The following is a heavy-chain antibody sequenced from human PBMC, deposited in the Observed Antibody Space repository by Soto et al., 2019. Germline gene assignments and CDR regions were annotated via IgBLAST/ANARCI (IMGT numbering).Heavy chain of an antibody. CDR1: GGSVSSGSYY. D-gene: IGHD6-19*01. V-gene: IGHV4-61*01. J-gene: IGHJ4*02. Sequence: SETLSLTCTVSGGSVSSGSYYWSWIRQPPGKGLEWIGYIYYSGSTNYNPSLKSRVTISVDTSKNQFSLKLSSVTAADTAVYYCARETLRGSSGVDYWGQGTLVTVSS. CDR2: IYYSGST. CDR3: ARETLRGSSGVDY.